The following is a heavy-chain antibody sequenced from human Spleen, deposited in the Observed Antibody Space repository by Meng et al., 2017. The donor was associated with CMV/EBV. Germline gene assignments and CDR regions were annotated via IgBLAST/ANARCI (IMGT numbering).Heavy chain of an antibody. J-gene: IGHJ4*02. Sequence: GESLKISCAASGFDFSNYEMNWVRQAPGKGLEWISYITSTGRTIYYADSVKGRVTSSRDNARNSLHLQMSSLRVDDTAVYYCARGGGILARLDFDRWGQGTLVTVSS. CDR3: ARGGGILARLDFDR. CDR2: ITSTGRTI. V-gene: IGHV3-48*03. D-gene: IGHD3-16*01. CDR1: GFDFSNYE.